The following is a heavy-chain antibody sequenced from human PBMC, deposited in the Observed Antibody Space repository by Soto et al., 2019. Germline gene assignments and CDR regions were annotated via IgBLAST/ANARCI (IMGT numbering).Heavy chain of an antibody. CDR3: AKSDKQWLGLLDAFDI. D-gene: IGHD6-19*01. CDR2: ISGSGGST. Sequence: GGSLRLSCAASGFTFSSYAMSWVRQAPGKGLEWVSAISGSGGSTYYADSVKGRFTISRDNSKNTLYLQMNSLRAEDTAVYYCAKSDKQWLGLLDAFDIWGQGTMVTVSS. V-gene: IGHV3-23*01. J-gene: IGHJ3*02. CDR1: GFTFSSYA.